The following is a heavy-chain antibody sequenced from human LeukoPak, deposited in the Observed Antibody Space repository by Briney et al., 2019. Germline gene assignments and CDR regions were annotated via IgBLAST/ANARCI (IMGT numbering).Heavy chain of an antibody. D-gene: IGHD2-2*01. CDR2: IIPTFGTA. CDR3: ARQQIVVVPAATALIIGFWHSYYYYYGMDV. Sequence: GASVKVSCKASGGTFSIYAISWVRQAPGQGLEWMGGIIPTFGTANYAQKFQGRVTITADESTSTAYMELSSLRSEDTAVYYCARQQIVVVPAATALIIGFWHSYYYYYGMDVWGQGTTVTVSS. V-gene: IGHV1-69*13. J-gene: IGHJ6*02. CDR1: GGTFSIYA.